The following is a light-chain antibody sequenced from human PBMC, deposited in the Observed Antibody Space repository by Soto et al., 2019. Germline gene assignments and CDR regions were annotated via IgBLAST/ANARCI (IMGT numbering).Light chain of an antibody. J-gene: IGKJ1*01. CDR3: QQNNKWPWT. CDR2: GAS. V-gene: IGKV3-15*01. CDR1: QSVSTN. Sequence: EILMTQSPATLSVSPGDRATLSCRASQSVSTNLAWYQQRPGQTPRLLIYGASTRATGVPARFSGSGSGTEFTLTISSLQSEDLAVYFCQQNNKWPWTFGPGTKVQVK.